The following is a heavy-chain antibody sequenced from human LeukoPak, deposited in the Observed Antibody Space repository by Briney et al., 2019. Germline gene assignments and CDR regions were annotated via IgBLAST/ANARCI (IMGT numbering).Heavy chain of an antibody. D-gene: IGHD3-22*01. J-gene: IGHJ5*02. CDR3: AKGSSGYFADL. Sequence: GGSLRLSCTASGVTFNNFDLLWGLRAPRKGLEGGSAISNDGGGTTYADFVKGRFTISRANSQNTLFLQTNSLRAEDTALYYCAKGSSGYFADLWGQGTLVTVSS. CDR2: ISNDGGGT. V-gene: IGHV3-23*01. CDR1: GVTFNNFD.